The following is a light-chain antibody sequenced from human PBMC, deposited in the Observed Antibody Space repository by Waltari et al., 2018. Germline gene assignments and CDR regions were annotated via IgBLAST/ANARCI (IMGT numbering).Light chain of an antibody. V-gene: IGKV1-5*01. J-gene: IGKJ2*01. Sequence: IAMTQSPSTLSASVGDSVTITCRASQNIGPWVALYQQKPGKAPKLPIFDGSTLESGVPSRFSGSASGTDFTLTINSLQPDDFASYFCQQYNSYLSSFGQGTKLEI. CDR1: QNIGPW. CDR2: DGS. CDR3: QQYNSYLSS.